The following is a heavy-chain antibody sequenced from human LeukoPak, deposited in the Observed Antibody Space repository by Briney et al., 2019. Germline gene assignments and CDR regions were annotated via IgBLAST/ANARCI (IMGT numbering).Heavy chain of an antibody. CDR3: ARVAVRGRAGYWFDP. J-gene: IGHJ5*02. CDR2: INPNSGGT. D-gene: IGHD3-10*01. CDR1: GYTFTGYY. Sequence: ASVKVSCKASGYTFTGYYIHWVRQAPGQGLEWMGWINPNSGGTNYAQKFQGRVTMTRDTSISTAYMELSRLRSDDTAVYYCARVAVRGRAGYWFDPWGQGTLVTVSS. V-gene: IGHV1-2*02.